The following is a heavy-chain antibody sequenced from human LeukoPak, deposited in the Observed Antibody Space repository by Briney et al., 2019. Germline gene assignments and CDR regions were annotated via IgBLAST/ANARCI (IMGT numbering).Heavy chain of an antibody. D-gene: IGHD6-19*01. V-gene: IGHV3-23*01. CDR3: ASPDSSGWYHDY. CDR2: ISGSGSGSST. CDR1: GFTFNNCA. J-gene: IGHJ4*02. Sequence: GGSLRLSCASSGFTFNNCAMNWVRQAPGKGLEWVSAISGSGSGSSTYYADCVKGRFTISRDNSKNTLYLQMNSLRAEDTAVYYCASPDSSGWYHDYWGQGTLVTVSS.